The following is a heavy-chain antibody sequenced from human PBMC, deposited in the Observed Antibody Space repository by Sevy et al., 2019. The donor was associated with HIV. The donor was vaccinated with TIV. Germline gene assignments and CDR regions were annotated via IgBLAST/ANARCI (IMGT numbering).Heavy chain of an antibody. Sequence: LMQLRETLSLTCTVSGGSITSLYWNWIRQPPGKGLEWIANIYYNGHINYNPSLKGRVTLSLDTSKNQFSLRLSSVTAADTAMYYCAGENAWGRGYSWGQGTLVSVSS. J-gene: IGHJ4*02. D-gene: IGHD1-26*01. V-gene: IGHV4-59*08. CDR3: AGENAWGRGYS. CDR1: GGSITSLY. CDR2: IYYNGHI.